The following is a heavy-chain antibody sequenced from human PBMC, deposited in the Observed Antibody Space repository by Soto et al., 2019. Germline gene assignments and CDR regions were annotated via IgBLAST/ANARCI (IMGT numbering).Heavy chain of an antibody. CDR1: GDSVSSGSFY. V-gene: IGHV4-61*01. J-gene: IGHJ4*02. D-gene: IGHD3-10*01. CDR2: VSYSEGT. CDR3: ARDERARSRRFLGSGSYYNLGFDY. Sequence: QVQLQESGPGLVQPSETLSLTCAVSGDSVSSGSFYWSWIRQPPGKGLEWIRYVSYSEGTNYNPSLKSPVTISLHTAKNQFSLKLSSVTAADTAVYYCARDERARSRRFLGSGSYYNLGFDYWGQGTQVTVSS.